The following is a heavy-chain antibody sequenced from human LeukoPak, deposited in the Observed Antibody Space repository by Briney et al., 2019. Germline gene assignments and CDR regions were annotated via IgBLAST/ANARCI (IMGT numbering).Heavy chain of an antibody. V-gene: IGHV3-13*01. CDR3: ARVRSGSSGYGMDV. CDR1: GFTFSSYD. D-gene: IGHD1-26*01. CDR2: IGTVGDT. Sequence: GGSLRLSCAASGFTFSSYDMHWVRQVTGKGLEWVSDIGTVGDTYYAGSVKGRFTISRENAKNSLYLQMNSLRAGDTAVYYCARVRSGSSGYGMDVWGQGTTVTVSS. J-gene: IGHJ6*02.